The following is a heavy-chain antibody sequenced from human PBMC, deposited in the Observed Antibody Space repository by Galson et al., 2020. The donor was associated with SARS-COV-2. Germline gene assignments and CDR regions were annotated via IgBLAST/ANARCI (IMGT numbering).Heavy chain of an antibody. J-gene: IGHJ4*02. D-gene: IGHD3-9*01. CDR2: ISSSSSYI. CDR3: ARDYVMVDYDILTGPIKTGPDY. Sequence: GGSLRLSCAASGFTFSSYSMNWVRQAPGKGLEWVSSISSSSSYIYYADSVKGRFTISRDNAKNSLYLQMNSLRAEDTAVYYCARDYVMVDYDILTGPIKTGPDYWGQGTLVTVSS. V-gene: IGHV3-21*01. CDR1: GFTFSSYS.